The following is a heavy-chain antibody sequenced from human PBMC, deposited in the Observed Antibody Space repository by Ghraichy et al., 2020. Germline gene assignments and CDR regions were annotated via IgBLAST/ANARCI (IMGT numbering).Heavy chain of an antibody. J-gene: IGHJ2*01. CDR2: IHYIGTT. V-gene: IGHV4-38-2*01. CDR3: ARRVYGGNSDYRLFDL. CDR1: GYSISTGYS. Sequence: SETLSLTCAVSGYSISTGYSWGWIRHPPGKGLEWIGTIHYIGTTYYNPSLKSRVIISVDTSKNQFSLNLSSVTAADTAVYYCARRVYGGNSDYRLFDLWGRGSLVTVSS. D-gene: IGHD4-23*01.